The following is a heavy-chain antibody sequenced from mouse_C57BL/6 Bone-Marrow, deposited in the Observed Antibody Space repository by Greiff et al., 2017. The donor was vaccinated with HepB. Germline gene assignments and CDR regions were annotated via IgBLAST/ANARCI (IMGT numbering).Heavy chain of an antibody. D-gene: IGHD1-1*01. V-gene: IGHV5-9-1*02. CDR2: ISSGGDYI. CDR3: TRDYYGSPGWYFDV. CDR1: GFTFSSYA. J-gene: IGHJ1*03. Sequence: EVKLMESGEGLVKPGGSLKLSCAASGFTFSSYAMSWVRQTPEKRLEWVAYISSGGDYIYYADTVKGRFTISSDNARNTLYLQMSSLKSEDTAMYYCTRDYYGSPGWYFDVWGTGTTVTVSS.